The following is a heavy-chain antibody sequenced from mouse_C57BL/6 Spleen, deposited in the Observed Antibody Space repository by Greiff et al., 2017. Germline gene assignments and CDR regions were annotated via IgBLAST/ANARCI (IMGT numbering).Heavy chain of an antibody. CDR3: ARSGYYGSSNYAMDY. J-gene: IGHJ4*01. CDR1: GYAFTNYL. CDR2: INPGSGGT. Sequence: QVQLQQSGAELVRPGTSVKVSCKASGYAFTNYLIEWVKQRPGQGLEWIGVINPGSGGTNYNEKFKGKATLTADKSSSTAYMQLSSLTSEDSAVYFWARSGYYGSSNYAMDYWGQGTSVTVSS. D-gene: IGHD1-1*01. V-gene: IGHV1-54*01.